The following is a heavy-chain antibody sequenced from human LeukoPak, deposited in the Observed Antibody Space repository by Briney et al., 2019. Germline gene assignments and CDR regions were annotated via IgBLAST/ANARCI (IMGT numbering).Heavy chain of an antibody. CDR1: GFSFSFYG. CDR2: LRYDGTDE. V-gene: IGHV3-30*02. Sequence: PGGSLRLSCGASGFSFSFYGMHWVRQALGKGLEWVAFLRYDGTDEDYGDSVKGRFSVSRDNSKNTLYLQMNSLRVEDTAVYYCARDGQWLATWVGDYYYYMDVWGKGTTVTVSS. J-gene: IGHJ6*03. D-gene: IGHD6-19*01. CDR3: ARDGQWLATWVGDYYYYMDV.